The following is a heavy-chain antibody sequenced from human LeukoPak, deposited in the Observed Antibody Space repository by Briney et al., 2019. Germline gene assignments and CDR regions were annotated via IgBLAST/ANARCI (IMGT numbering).Heavy chain of an antibody. CDR3: ARDVRAAMVSDWFDS. CDR2: IFGGSSV. CDR1: GFTFSSYE. V-gene: IGHV3-66*01. J-gene: IGHJ5*01. Sequence: GGPLRLPCAASGFTFSSYEMNWVPQAPGKGLEWGSTIFGGSSVFYADSVKGRFTISRDNSKNTLYLQMNSLRGAATAVYYCARDVRAAMVSDWFDSWGQGTLVTVSS. D-gene: IGHD5-18*01.